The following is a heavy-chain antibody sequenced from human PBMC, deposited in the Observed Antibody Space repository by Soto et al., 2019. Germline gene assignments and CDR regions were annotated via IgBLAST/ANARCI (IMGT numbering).Heavy chain of an antibody. J-gene: IGHJ4*02. CDR3: AKVQEKWSKFFDY. CDR1: GYTFTNYG. CDR2: INTYKGNT. V-gene: IGHV1-18*01. Sequence: QVQLVQSGAEVKKPGASVKVSCKASGYTFTNYGVSWERQAPGQGLEWMGWINTYKGNTNYAQKFQGRVTMTTDTSMSTAYMELRSLRSDDTAIYYCAKVQEKWSKFFDYWGQGTLVTVSS. D-gene: IGHD2-15*01.